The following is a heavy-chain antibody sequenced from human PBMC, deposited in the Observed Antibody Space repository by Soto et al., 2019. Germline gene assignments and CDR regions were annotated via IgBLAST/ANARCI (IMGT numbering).Heavy chain of an antibody. V-gene: IGHV4-59*01. CDR1: GGSISSYY. J-gene: IGHJ6*02. Sequence: PSETLSLTCTVSGGSISSYYWSWIRQPPGKGLEWIGYIYYSGSTNYNPSLKSRVTISVDTSKNQFSLKLSSVTAADTAVYYCARDWRRGYSGYDHYYYGMDVWGQGTTVTVSS. CDR2: IYYSGST. CDR3: ARDWRRGYSGYDHYYYGMDV. D-gene: IGHD5-12*01.